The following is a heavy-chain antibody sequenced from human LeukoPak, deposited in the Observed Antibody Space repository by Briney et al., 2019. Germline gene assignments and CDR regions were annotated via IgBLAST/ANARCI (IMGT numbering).Heavy chain of an antibody. V-gene: IGHV3-23*01. J-gene: IGHJ4*02. D-gene: IGHD2-8*02. CDR3: AREEYPGGSDH. CDR1: GFTFSSYA. CDR2: ISGRGGST. Sequence: GRSLRPSSAASGFTFSSYAMSWDRHAAENGLGWVSGISGRGGSTYYADSVKDRFTISRDNSKNTLYLQMDSLRDEDTAVYYGAREEYPGGSDHWGQGTLVTVSS.